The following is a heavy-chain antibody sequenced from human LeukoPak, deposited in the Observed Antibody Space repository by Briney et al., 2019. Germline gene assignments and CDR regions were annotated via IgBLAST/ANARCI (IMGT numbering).Heavy chain of an antibody. CDR1: GFTFSSYG. D-gene: IGHD2-8*02. CDR2: ISGGGVST. J-gene: IGHJ4*02. V-gene: IGHV3-23*01. Sequence: GGSLRLSCAASGFTFSSYGMSWVRQAPGQGREWVSAISGGGVSTYYADSVKGRFTISRDNSKNTLYLQMNSLRAEDTALYYCAKFARSYCTGGRCYWDYWGQGTLVTVSS. CDR3: AKFARSYCTGGRCYWDY.